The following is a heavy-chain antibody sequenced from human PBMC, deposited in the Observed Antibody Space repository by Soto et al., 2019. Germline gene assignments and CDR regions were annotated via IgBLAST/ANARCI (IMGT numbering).Heavy chain of an antibody. Sequence: PGGSLRLSCAASGFTFSRYAMHWVRQAPGKGLEWVAVISYDGSNKYYADSVKGRFTISRDNSKNTLYLQMNSLRAEDTAVYYCASPAYYDVWSGPPLYYGMDVWGQGTTVTVSS. CDR3: ASPAYYDVWSGPPLYYGMDV. D-gene: IGHD3-3*01. V-gene: IGHV3-30-3*01. CDR1: GFTFSRYA. CDR2: ISYDGSNK. J-gene: IGHJ6*02.